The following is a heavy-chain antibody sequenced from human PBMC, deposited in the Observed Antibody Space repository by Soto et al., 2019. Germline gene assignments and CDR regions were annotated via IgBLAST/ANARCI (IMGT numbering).Heavy chain of an antibody. CDR3: ARGVAFLDY. D-gene: IGHD2-15*01. CDR1: GYTFSSYA. Sequence: ASVKVSCKASGYTFSSYAIHWVRQAPGQGLEWMGWIHAGNGNTKYSQSFQGRVTISRDTSATTAYMELNSLRSEDAAVYYCARGVAFLDYWGQGTLVTVSS. J-gene: IGHJ4*02. V-gene: IGHV1-3*01. CDR2: IHAGNGNT.